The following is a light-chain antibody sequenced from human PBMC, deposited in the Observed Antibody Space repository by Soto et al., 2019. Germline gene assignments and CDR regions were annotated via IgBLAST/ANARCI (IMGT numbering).Light chain of an antibody. CDR3: LQRSNWLT. CDR2: GAS. J-gene: IGKJ4*01. CDR1: QSVSSY. V-gene: IGKV3-11*01. Sequence: EIVLTQSPATPSLSPGERATLSCRASQSVSSYLAWYQQKPGQAPRLLIYGASNRATGIPARFSGSGSGTDFTLTISSLEPEDSAVYYCLQRSNWLTCGGGTKGDIK.